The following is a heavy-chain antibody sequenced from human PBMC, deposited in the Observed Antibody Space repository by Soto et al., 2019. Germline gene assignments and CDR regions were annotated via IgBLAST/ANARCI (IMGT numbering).Heavy chain of an antibody. Sequence: QPGGSLRLSCAASGFTFSSYAMSWVRQAPGKGLEWVSAISGSGGSTYYADSVKGRFTISRDNSKNTLYLQMNSLRAEDTAVYCCAKDRDYSSDRDYYYYYGMDVWGQGTTVTVSS. V-gene: IGHV3-23*01. CDR3: AKDRDYSSDRDYYYYYGMDV. D-gene: IGHD4-4*01. J-gene: IGHJ6*02. CDR2: ISGSGGST. CDR1: GFTFSSYA.